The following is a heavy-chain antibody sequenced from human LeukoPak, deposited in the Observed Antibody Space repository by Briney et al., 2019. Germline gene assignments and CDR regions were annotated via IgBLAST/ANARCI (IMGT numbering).Heavy chain of an antibody. CDR3: ATVIDFSRKFDH. CDR2: ISYSGTT. CDR1: GGSISSSTYY. D-gene: IGHD2/OR15-2a*01. J-gene: IGHJ4*02. V-gene: IGHV4-39*01. Sequence: RTSETLSLTCTVSGGSISSSTYYWVWVRQPPGKGLEWIASISYSGTTHYNASLQSRVTISVDTSKNQFSPKLSSVSAADTAVYYCATVIDFSRKFDHWGQGTLVTVSS.